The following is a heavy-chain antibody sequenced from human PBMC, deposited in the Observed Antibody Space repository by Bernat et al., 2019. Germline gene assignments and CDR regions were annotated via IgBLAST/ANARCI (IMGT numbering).Heavy chain of an antibody. CDR1: GFTFSSYG. Sequence: QVQLVESGGGVVQPGRSLRLSCAASGFTFSSYGMHWVRQAPGKGLEWVAVISYDGSNKYYADSVKGRFTISRDNSKNTLYLQMNSLRADDTAVYYCAKQYYDSNDAFDIWGQGTMVTVSS. CDR2: ISYDGSNK. J-gene: IGHJ3*02. V-gene: IGHV3-30*18. D-gene: IGHD3-3*01. CDR3: AKQYYDSNDAFDI.